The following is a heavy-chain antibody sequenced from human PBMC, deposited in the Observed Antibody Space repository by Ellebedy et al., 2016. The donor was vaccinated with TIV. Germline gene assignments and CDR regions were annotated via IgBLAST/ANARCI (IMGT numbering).Heavy chain of an antibody. J-gene: IGHJ4*02. CDR2: IYHSGST. D-gene: IGHD6-19*01. CDR1: GYSISSGYY. V-gene: IGHV4-38-2*02. CDR3: ARYTEYSSGWHFDY. Sequence: SETLSLTCTVSGYSISSGYYWGWIRQPPGMGLEWIGSIYHSGSTYYNPSLKSRVTISVDTSKNQSSLKLSSVLTADTAVYYCARYTEYSSGWHFDYWGQGSLVTVSS.